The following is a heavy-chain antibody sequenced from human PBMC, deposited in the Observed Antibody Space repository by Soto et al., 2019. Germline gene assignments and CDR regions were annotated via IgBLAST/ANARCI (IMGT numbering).Heavy chain of an antibody. CDR1: GYTFTSYY. CDR2: INPDGGGT. D-gene: IGHD4-4*01. CDR3: AVGGNYLSMDV. V-gene: IGHV1-46*01. Sequence: QVQLVQSGAEVKKPGASVKVSCKASGYTFTSYYMHWVRLAPGQGLEWMGIINPDGGGTSYAQQFQGRVIMTRDTSTSTVYTEMSSRRSEDTAVYYCAVGGNYLSMDVWGQGTMVTVSS. J-gene: IGHJ6*02.